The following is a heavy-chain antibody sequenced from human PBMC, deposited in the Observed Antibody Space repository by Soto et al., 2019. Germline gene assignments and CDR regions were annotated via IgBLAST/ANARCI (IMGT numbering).Heavy chain of an antibody. Sequence: EVQLVESGGGLVQPGGSLRLSCAASGFTFSSYWMHWVRQAPGKGLVWVSRINSNGSSTSYADSVKGRFTICRDTAKNTLYLQMTSLRAEDTAVYYCVRTSLVVAAATREDYWGQGTLVTVSS. D-gene: IGHD2-15*01. CDR1: GFTFSSYW. CDR3: VRTSLVVAAATREDY. CDR2: INSNGSST. V-gene: IGHV3-74*01. J-gene: IGHJ4*02.